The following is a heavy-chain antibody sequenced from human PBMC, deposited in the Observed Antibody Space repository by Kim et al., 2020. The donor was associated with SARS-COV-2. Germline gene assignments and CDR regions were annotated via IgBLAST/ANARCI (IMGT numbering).Heavy chain of an antibody. CDR2: IYYSGST. J-gene: IGHJ4*02. Sequence: SETLSLTCTVSGGSISSSSYYWGWIRQPPGKGLEWIGSIYYSGSTYYNPSLKSRVTISVDASKNQFSLKLSSVTAAETAVYYCATDYYDSSGYYPHLFDYWGQGTLVTVSS. D-gene: IGHD3-22*01. V-gene: IGHV4-39*01. CDR3: ATDYYDSSGYYPHLFDY. CDR1: GGSISSSSYY.